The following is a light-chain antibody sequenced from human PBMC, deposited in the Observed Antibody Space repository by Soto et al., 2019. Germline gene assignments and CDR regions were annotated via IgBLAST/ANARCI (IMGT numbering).Light chain of an antibody. CDR3: QQYGRSLFT. V-gene: IGKV3-20*01. CDR2: DAS. J-gene: IGKJ3*01. Sequence: EIVLTQSPGTLSLSPGERATLSCRASQSVSSSYLAWYQQKSGQAPRLLIYDASSRATGIPDRFSGSGSGTDFTLSISRLEPEDFAVYYCQQYGRSLFTFGPGTKVDIK. CDR1: QSVSSSY.